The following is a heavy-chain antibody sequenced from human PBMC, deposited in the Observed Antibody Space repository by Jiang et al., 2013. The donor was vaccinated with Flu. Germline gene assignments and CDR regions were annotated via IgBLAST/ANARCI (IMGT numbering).Heavy chain of an antibody. CDR3: ASGVLGYCSGGSCLGY. V-gene: IGHV1-3*01. CDR1: GYTFTSYA. Sequence: GAEVKKPGASVKVSCKASGYTFTSYAMHWVRQAPGQRLEWMGWINAGNGNTKYSQKFQGRVTITRDTSASTAYMELSSLRSEDTAVYYCASGVLGYCSGGSCLGYWGQGTLVTVSS. CDR2: INAGNGNT. J-gene: IGHJ4*02. D-gene: IGHD2-15*01.